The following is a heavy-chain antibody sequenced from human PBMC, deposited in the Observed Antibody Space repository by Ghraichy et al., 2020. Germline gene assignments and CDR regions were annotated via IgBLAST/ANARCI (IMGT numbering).Heavy chain of an antibody. CDR3: ARDPTSSSWYIDY. D-gene: IGHD6-13*01. CDR1: GFTLRSYG. J-gene: IGHJ4*02. CDR2: IWYDGSNQ. V-gene: IGHV3-33*01. Sequence: LNISCAASGFTLRSYGMHWVRQAPGKGLEWVAVIWYDGSNQYYADSVKGRFTVSRDNSKNTLYLQMNSLRADDTAVYYCARDPTSSSWYIDYWGQGTLVTVSS.